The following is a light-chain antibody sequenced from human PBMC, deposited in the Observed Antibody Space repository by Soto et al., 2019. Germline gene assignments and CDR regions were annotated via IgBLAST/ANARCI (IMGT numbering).Light chain of an antibody. J-gene: IGKJ3*01. CDR2: KAS. CDR3: QQYNSYSQGFT. V-gene: IGKV1-5*03. Sequence: DIQMTQSPSTLSASVGDRVTITCRASQSISSWLAWYQQKPGKAPKLLIYKASSLETGVPSRFSGSGSGTDFTLTISCLQPDDFASYYCQQYNSYSQGFTFGPGTKVDIK. CDR1: QSISSW.